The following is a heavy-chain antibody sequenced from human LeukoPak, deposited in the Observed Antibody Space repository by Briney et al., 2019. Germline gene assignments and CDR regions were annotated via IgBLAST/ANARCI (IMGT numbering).Heavy chain of an antibody. CDR2: IYYSGST. CDR3: ARRGTIFGVVIEH. D-gene: IGHD3-3*01. Sequence: SETLSLTCTVSGGSISSSSYYWGWIRQPPGKGLEWIGSIYYSGSTYYNPSLKSRVTISVDTSKNQFSLKLSSVTAADTAVYYCARRGTIFGVVIEHWGQGTLVTVSS. CDR1: GGSISSSSYY. J-gene: IGHJ1*01. V-gene: IGHV4-39*01.